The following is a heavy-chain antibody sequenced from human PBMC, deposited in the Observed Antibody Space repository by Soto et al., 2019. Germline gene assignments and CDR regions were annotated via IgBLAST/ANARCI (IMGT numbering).Heavy chain of an antibody. D-gene: IGHD5-12*01. V-gene: IGHV4-39*01. CDR2: IYYSGST. CDR3: ARLGRVEMATITGDY. J-gene: IGHJ4*02. Sequence: SETLSITVTVSGGSISSSSYYWGWIRQPPGKGLEWIGSIYYSGSTYYNPSLKSRVTISVDTSKNQFSLKLSSVTAADTAVYYCARLGRVEMATITGDYWGQGTLVTVSS. CDR1: GGSISSSSYY.